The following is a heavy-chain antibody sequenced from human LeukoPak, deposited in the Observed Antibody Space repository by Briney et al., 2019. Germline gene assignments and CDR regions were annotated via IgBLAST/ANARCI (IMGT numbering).Heavy chain of an antibody. V-gene: IGHV4-59*01. Sequence: SETLSVTCTVSGGSISSYYWSWIRQPPGKGLEWIGNIYDSGSTNYNPSLKSRLTISVDTSKNQCSLKLSSGTAADTAVYYCARRGGNYLPAGVFDSWGQGTLVTVSS. CDR2: IYDSGST. D-gene: IGHD1-26*01. J-gene: IGHJ4*02. CDR1: GGSISSYY. CDR3: ARRGGNYLPAGVFDS.